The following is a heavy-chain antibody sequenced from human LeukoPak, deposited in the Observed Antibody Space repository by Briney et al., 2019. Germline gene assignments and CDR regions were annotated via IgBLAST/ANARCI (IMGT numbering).Heavy chain of an antibody. D-gene: IGHD6-6*01. CDR1: GYTFTSYG. CDR3: ARDLSIAARRWYFDL. CDR2: ISAYNGNT. Sequence: GASVKVSCKASGYTFTSYGISWVRQAPGQGLEWMGWISAYNGNTNYAQKLQGRVTMTTDTSTSTAYMELRSLRSDDTAVYYCARDLSIAARRWYFDLWGRGTLVTVSS. J-gene: IGHJ2*01. V-gene: IGHV1-18*01.